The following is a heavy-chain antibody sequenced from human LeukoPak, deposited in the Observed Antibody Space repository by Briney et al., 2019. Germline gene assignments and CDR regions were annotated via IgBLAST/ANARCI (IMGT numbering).Heavy chain of an antibody. D-gene: IGHD3-9*01. Sequence: PSETLSLTCTVSGGSISSGSCYWGWIRQPPGMGLEWIGSIYYSGSTYYNPSLKSRVTISVDTSNNQFSLKLSSVTAADMAVYYCARHGAMTGNFQHWGQGTLVTVSS. CDR2: IYYSGST. V-gene: IGHV4-39*01. CDR3: ARHGAMTGNFQH. CDR1: GGSISSGSCY. J-gene: IGHJ1*01.